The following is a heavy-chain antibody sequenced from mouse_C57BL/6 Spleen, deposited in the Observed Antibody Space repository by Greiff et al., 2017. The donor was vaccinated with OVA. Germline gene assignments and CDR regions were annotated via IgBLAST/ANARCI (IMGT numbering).Heavy chain of an antibody. CDR1: GYTFTDHP. V-gene: IGHV1-78*01. D-gene: IGHD2-4*01. Sequence: QVQLQQSDAELVKPGASVKISCKVSGYTFTDHPIHWMKQRPEQGLEWIGYIYPRDGSTKYNEKFKGKATLTADKSSTTAYMQLNSRTSEDAAVDFCARGDYEDWYFDVWGTGTTVTVSS. CDR3: ARGDYEDWYFDV. CDR2: IYPRDGST. J-gene: IGHJ1*03.